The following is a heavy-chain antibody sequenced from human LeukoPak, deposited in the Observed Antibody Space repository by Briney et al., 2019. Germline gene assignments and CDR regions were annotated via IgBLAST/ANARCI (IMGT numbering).Heavy chain of an antibody. CDR2: IYTSEST. D-gene: IGHD6-6*01. CDR1: GGSISSYY. Sequence: SETLCLTCAVSGGSISSYYWCWIRQPAGKGLEWIWRIYTSESTNYNPSLKSRVTMSVDTSKNQFSLKVSSVTAADTAVYYCARASAARLFDYWGQGTLVTVSS. J-gene: IGHJ4*02. CDR3: ARASAARLFDY. V-gene: IGHV4-59*10.